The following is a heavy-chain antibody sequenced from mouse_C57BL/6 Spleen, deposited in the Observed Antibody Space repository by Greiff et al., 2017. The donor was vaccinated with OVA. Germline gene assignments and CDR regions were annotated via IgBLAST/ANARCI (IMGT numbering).Heavy chain of an antibody. V-gene: IGHV1-78*01. Sequence: VQLQQSDAELVKPGASVKISCKASGYTFTDHTIHWMKQRPEQGLEWIGYIYPRDGSTKYNEKFKGKATLTADKSSSTAYMQLNSLTSEDSAVYFCAKTGKLRLYAMDYWGQGTSVTVSS. CDR2: IYPRDGST. CDR1: GYTFTDHT. CDR3: AKTGKLRLYAMDY. J-gene: IGHJ4*01. D-gene: IGHD2-4*01.